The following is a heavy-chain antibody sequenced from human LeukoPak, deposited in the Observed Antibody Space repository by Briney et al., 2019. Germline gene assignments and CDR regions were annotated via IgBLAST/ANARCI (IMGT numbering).Heavy chain of an antibody. CDR2: ISGSGGSI. CDR3: AKDSRGSSAWNH. J-gene: IGHJ5*02. D-gene: IGHD2-2*01. CDR1: GFTFSTYA. Sequence: GGSLRPSCAASGFTFSTYALSWVRQAPGKGLEWVSVISGSGGSIYYADSVKGRFTISRDNSKNTLYLQMNSLRAEDTAVYYCAKDSRGSSAWNHWGQGTLVTVSS. V-gene: IGHV3-23*01.